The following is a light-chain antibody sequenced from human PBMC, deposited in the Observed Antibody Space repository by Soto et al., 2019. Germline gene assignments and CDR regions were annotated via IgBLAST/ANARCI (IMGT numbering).Light chain of an antibody. CDR1: PSNIGSNS. CDR3: AAWDDGLSGYYV. Sequence: QSVLTQPPSASGAPGQRVGICCSGGPSNIGSNSVSWCQQFPGTAPKLLIYENNQRPSGVPDRFSGSKSGTSASLAISGLRSEDEADYYCAAWDDGLSGYYVFGTGTKVTVL. CDR2: ENN. V-gene: IGLV1-47*01. J-gene: IGLJ1*01.